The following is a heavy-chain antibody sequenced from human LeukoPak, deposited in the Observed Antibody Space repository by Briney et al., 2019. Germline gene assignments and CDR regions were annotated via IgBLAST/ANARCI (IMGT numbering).Heavy chain of an antibody. Sequence: ASVKVSCKASGYTFTSYDINWVRQATGQGLEWMGWMNPNSGNTGYAQKFQGRVTMTRNTSISTAYMELSSLRSEDTAVYYCAREEDCSGGSCRENYYYMDVWGKGTTVTVSS. J-gene: IGHJ6*03. D-gene: IGHD2-15*01. V-gene: IGHV1-8*01. CDR1: GYTFTSYD. CDR2: MNPNSGNT. CDR3: AREEDCSGGSCRENYYYMDV.